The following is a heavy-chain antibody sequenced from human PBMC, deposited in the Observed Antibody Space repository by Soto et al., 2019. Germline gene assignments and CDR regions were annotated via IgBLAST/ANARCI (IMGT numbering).Heavy chain of an antibody. D-gene: IGHD5-12*01. CDR2: ISGSGGST. J-gene: IGHJ4*02. Sequence: EVQLLESGGGLVQPGGSLRLSCAASGFTFSSYAMSWVRQAPGKGLEWVSAISGSGGSTYYADSVKGRFTISRDNSKNTLYLQMNSLRAEDTAVYYCAKDFFEDSGYDLGGNFDYWGQGTLVTVSS. V-gene: IGHV3-23*01. CDR3: AKDFFEDSGYDLGGNFDY. CDR1: GFTFSSYA.